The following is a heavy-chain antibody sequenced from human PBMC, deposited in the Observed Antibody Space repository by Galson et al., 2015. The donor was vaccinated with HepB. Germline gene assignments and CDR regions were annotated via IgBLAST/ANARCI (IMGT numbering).Heavy chain of an antibody. CDR3: AGGGYCSGGSCWLYYYCMDV. Sequence: SVKVSCKASGGTFNSYAISWVRQAPGQGLEWMGGIIPILGTANYAQKFQGRVTITADESTSTAYMELSSLRSEDTAVYYCAGGGYCSGGSCWLYYYCMDVWGKGTTVTVSS. D-gene: IGHD2-15*01. V-gene: IGHV1-69*13. CDR2: IIPILGTA. J-gene: IGHJ6*03. CDR1: GGTFNSYA.